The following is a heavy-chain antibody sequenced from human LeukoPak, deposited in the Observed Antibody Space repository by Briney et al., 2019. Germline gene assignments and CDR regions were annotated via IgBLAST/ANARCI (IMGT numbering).Heavy chain of an antibody. CDR2: IYYSGST. CDR1: GGSISSGGYY. Sequence: SQTLSLTCTVSGGSISSGGYYWSWIRQHPGKGLEWIAYIYYSGSTYYNPSLKSRVTISVDTSKNQFSLKLSSVTAADTAVYYCARGPEGSGWVLDYWGQGTLVTVSS. V-gene: IGHV4-31*03. CDR3: ARGPEGSGWVLDY. D-gene: IGHD6-19*01. J-gene: IGHJ4*02.